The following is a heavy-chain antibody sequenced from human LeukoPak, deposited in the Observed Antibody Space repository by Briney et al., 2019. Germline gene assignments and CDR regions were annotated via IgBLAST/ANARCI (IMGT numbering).Heavy chain of an antibody. CDR2: IWYDGSNK. Sequence: PGGSLRLSCAASGFTFSSYGMHWVRQAPGKGLEWVAVIWYDGSNKYYADSVKGRFTISRDNSKNTLYLQMNSLRAEDTAVYYCATYIAVAGLDYWDQGTLVTVSS. V-gene: IGHV3-33*01. CDR3: ATYIAVAGLDY. CDR1: GFTFSSYG. D-gene: IGHD6-19*01. J-gene: IGHJ4*02.